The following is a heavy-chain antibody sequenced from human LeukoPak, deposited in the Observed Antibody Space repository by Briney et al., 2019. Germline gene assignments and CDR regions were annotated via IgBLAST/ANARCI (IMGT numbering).Heavy chain of an antibody. CDR2: IYYSGST. V-gene: IGHV4-59*01. CDR3: TRHPSHSALFDY. Sequence: SETLSLTCTVSGGSISSYYWSWIRQPPGKGLEWIGSIYYSGSTDYSPSLKSRVTLSVDTSKNQFSLKLNSVTAADTAVYFCTRHPSHSALFDYWGQGILLTVSS. J-gene: IGHJ4*02. CDR1: GGSISSYY.